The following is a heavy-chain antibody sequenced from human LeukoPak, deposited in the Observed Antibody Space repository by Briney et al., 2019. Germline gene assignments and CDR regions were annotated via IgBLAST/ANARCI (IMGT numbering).Heavy chain of an antibody. V-gene: IGHV4-39*01. CDR3: ARHHYDFWSGYPNWFDP. Sequence: PSETLSLTCTVSGGSISSSNYHWGWIRRPPWKGLEWIGSIYYSGSTYYNPSLKSRVTISVDTSKNQFSLKLSSVTAADTAVYYCARHHYDFWSGYPNWFDPWGQETLVTVSS. J-gene: IGHJ5*02. D-gene: IGHD3-3*01. CDR1: GGSISSSNYH. CDR2: IYYSGST.